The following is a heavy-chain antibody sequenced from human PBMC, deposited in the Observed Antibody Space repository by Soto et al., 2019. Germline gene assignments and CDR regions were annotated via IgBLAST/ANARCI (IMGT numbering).Heavy chain of an antibody. CDR2: INPNSGGT. D-gene: IGHD5-12*01. CDR1: GYTFTGYY. J-gene: IGHJ4*02. CDR3: ARVDIVATIIDY. V-gene: IGHV1-2*02. Sequence: WASVKVSCKASGYTFTGYYMHWVRQAPGQGLEWMGWINPNSGGTNYAQKFQGRVTMTRDTSISTAYMELSRLRSDDTAVYYCARVDIVATIIDYWGQGTLVTVSS.